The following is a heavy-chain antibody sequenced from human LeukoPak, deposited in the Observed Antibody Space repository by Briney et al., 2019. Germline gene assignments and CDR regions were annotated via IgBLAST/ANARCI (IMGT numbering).Heavy chain of an antibody. CDR1: GYSISSGCY. J-gene: IGHJ4*02. CDR2: IYHSGST. CDR3: SGYDSRTWESLLDY. Sequence: SETLSLTCTVSGYSISSGCYCGWIRQPPGKGLEWIGSIYHSGSTYYNPSLKSRVTISADTSKNQFSLKLSSVTAADPAVYYCSGYDSRTWESLLDYWGQGTLVTVSS. V-gene: IGHV4-38-2*02. D-gene: IGHD5-12*01.